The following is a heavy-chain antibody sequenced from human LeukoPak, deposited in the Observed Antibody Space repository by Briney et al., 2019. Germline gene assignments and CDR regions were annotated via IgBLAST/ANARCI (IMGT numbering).Heavy chain of an antibody. CDR2: ISISSSDL. V-gene: IGHV3-21*01. CDR3: ARDGGGYCSSTSCYGGGGAFDI. D-gene: IGHD2-2*01. CDR1: GFTFSSYS. Sequence: GGSLRLSCAPSGFTFSSYSMNAVREAPGKGLEWVSSISISSSDLYYADSVKGRFTSSSDNAKISLYLEMNSLRAEDTAVYYCARDGGGYCSSTSCYGGGGAFDIWGQGTMVTGSS. J-gene: IGHJ3*02.